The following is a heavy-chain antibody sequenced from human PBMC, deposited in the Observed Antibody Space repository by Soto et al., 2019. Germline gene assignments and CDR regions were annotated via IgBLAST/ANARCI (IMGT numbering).Heavy chain of an antibody. CDR3: ARDRGAPYDSSGTLGMDV. V-gene: IGHV1-2*02. D-gene: IGHD3-22*01. CDR2: INPNSGGT. CDR1: GYTFTGYY. J-gene: IGHJ6*02. Sequence: VSVKVSCKASGYTFTGYYMHWVRQAPGQGLEWMGWINPNSGGTNYAQKFQGRVTMTRDTSISTAYMELSRLRSDDTAVYYCARDRGAPYDSSGTLGMDVWGQGTTVTVSS.